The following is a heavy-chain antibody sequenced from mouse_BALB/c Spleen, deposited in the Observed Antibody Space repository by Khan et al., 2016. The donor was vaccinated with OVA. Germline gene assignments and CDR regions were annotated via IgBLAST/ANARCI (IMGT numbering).Heavy chain of an antibody. D-gene: IGHD1-1*01. CDR1: GFTFSSYG. CDR2: ISSGGSYT. V-gene: IGHV5-6*01. J-gene: IGHJ3*01. Sequence: EVELVESGGDLVKPGGSLKLSCAASGFTFSSYGMSWVRQTPDKRLEWVATISSGGSYTYYPDSLKGRFTISRENAKNTLYLQMSSLKSEDTAMYYCARHDATASFAYWGQGTLVTVSA. CDR3: ARHDATASFAY.